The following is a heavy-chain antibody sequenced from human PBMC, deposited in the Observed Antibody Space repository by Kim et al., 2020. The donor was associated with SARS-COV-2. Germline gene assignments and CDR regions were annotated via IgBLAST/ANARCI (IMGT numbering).Heavy chain of an antibody. D-gene: IGHD3-3*01. CDR3: ARDRPLRYYDFWSGYYPYGMDV. CDR1: GGTFSSYA. J-gene: IGHJ6*02. CDR2: IIPIFGTA. V-gene: IGHV1-69*13. Sequence: SVKVSCKASGGTFSSYAISWVRQAPGQGLEWMGGIIPIFGTANYAQKFQGRVTITADESTSTAYMELSSLRSEDTAVYYCARDRPLRYYDFWSGYYPYGMDVWGQGTTVTVSS.